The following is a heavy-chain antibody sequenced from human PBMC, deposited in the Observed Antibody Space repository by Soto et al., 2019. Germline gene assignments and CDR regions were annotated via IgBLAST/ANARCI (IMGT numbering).Heavy chain of an antibody. CDR3: VRGCGRASCPYFFDY. J-gene: IGHJ4*02. Sequence: EVQLVESGGGLVQPGGSLRLSCAASGFTFSTYWMSWVRQAPGKGLEWVATIRQDGSEKHHVDSVEGRFTISRDNAKNSMYLQTNSLRAVDTAMYYCVRGCGRASCPYFFDYWGQGTLVSVSS. D-gene: IGHD2-2*01. V-gene: IGHV3-7*01. CDR2: IRQDGSEK. CDR1: GFTFSTYW.